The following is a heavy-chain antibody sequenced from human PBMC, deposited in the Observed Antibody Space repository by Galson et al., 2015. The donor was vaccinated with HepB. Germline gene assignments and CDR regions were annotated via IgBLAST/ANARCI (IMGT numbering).Heavy chain of an antibody. V-gene: IGHV1-69*01. CDR3: ARSGVRQQQLAQIDY. CDR1: GGTFSSYA. J-gene: IGHJ4*02. D-gene: IGHD6-13*01. Sequence: SGAEVKKPGESLRISCKTSGGTFSSYAISWVRQAPGQGLEWMGGIIPIFGTANYAQKFQGRVTITADESTSTAYMELSSLRSEDTAVYYCARSGVRQQQLAQIDYWGQGTLVTVSS. CDR2: IIPIFGTA.